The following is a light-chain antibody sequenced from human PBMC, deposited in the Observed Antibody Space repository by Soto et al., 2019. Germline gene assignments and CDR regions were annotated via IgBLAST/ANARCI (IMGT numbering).Light chain of an antibody. Sequence: EIVLTQSRGTLSLSPGERATLSCRASQSVGSTYLAWYQQKPGQPPRLLMYGASTRATGIPDRFSGSESGTDFTLTISRLEAEDFAVYYCQQYDSSPRFTFGPGTKVDIK. CDR1: QSVGSTY. J-gene: IGKJ3*01. V-gene: IGKV3-20*01. CDR2: GAS. CDR3: QQYDSSPRFT.